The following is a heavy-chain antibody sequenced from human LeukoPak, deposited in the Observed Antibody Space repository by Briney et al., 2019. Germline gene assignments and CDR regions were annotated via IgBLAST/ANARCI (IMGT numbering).Heavy chain of an antibody. CDR1: GGSISSYY. V-gene: IGHV4-59*01. D-gene: IGHD5-18*01. J-gene: IGHJ3*02. Sequence: PSETLSVTCTVSGGSISSYYWSWIRQPPGKRLEWIGYIYYSGSTSYNPSLKSRVTISVDTSKNQISLKLSSVTAADTAVYYCARDLGVMVRAFDIWGQGTMVTVSS. CDR3: ARDLGVMVRAFDI. CDR2: IYYSGST.